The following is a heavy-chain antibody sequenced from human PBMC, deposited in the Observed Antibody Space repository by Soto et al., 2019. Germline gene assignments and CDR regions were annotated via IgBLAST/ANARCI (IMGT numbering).Heavy chain of an antibody. Sequence: SETLSLTCTVSGGSISSDYWSWIRQPPGKGLEWIGYIYYSGSTNYNPSLKSRVTISVDTSKNQFSLKLSSVTAADTAVYYCARAHCSGGSCYQPPLYYYYYGMDVWGQGTTVTVSS. D-gene: IGHD2-15*01. CDR3: ARAHCSGGSCYQPPLYYYYYGMDV. J-gene: IGHJ6*02. V-gene: IGHV4-59*12. CDR1: GGSISSDY. CDR2: IYYSGST.